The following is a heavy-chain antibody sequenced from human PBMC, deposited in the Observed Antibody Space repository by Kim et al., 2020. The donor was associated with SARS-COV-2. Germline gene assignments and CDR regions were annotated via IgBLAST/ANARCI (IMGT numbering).Heavy chain of an antibody. D-gene: IGHD5-18*01. CDR3: ARGTYSYPDAFDI. V-gene: IGHV3-21*01. J-gene: IGHJ3*02. CDR2: ISSSSSYI. Sequence: GGSLRLSCAASGFTFSSYSMNWVRQAPGKGLEWVSSISSSSSYIYYADSVKGRFTISRDNAKNSLYLQMNSLRAEDTAVYYCARGTYSYPDAFDIWGQGTMVTVSS. CDR1: GFTFSSYS.